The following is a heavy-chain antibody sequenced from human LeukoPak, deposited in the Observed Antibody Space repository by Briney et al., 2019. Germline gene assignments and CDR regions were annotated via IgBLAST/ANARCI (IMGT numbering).Heavy chain of an antibody. CDR1: GGSFSGYY. CDR3: ATEEGYNWNYVGWFDP. V-gene: IGHV4-34*01. CDR2: INHSGST. Sequence: SETLSLTCAVYGGSFSGYYWSWIRQPPGKGPEWIGEINHSGSTNYNPSLKSRVTISVDTSKNQFSLKLSSVTAADTAVYYCATEEGYNWNYVGWFDPWGQGTLVTVSS. D-gene: IGHD1-7*01. J-gene: IGHJ5*02.